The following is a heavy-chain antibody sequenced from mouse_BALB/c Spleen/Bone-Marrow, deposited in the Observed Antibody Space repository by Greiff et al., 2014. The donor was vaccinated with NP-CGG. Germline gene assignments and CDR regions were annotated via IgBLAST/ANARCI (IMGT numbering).Heavy chain of an antibody. D-gene: IGHD2-3*01. CDR3: ARKGWYYAMDD. V-gene: IGHV1-14*01. J-gene: IGHJ4*01. Sequence: EVQLQQSGPELVKPGASVRMSCKASGYTFTSYVMHWVKQKPGQGLEWIGYINPYNDGTKYNEKFKGKATLTSDKSSSTAYMELSSLTSEDSAVYYCARKGWYYAMDDWGQGTSVTVSS. CDR2: INPYNDGT. CDR1: GYTFTSYV.